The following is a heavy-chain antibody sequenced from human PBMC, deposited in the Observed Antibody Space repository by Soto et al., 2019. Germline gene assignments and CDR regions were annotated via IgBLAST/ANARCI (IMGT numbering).Heavy chain of an antibody. J-gene: IGHJ4*02. CDR1: GFTFISYE. Sequence: EVQLVESGGGLVQPGGSLRLSCAASGFTFISYEMNWVRQAPGKGLEWVSYISSSGSTIYYADSVKGRLTISRDNAKNSLYLQMNSLRAEDTAVYYCARDGGSYPFDYWGQGTLVTVSS. CDR3: ARDGGSYPFDY. V-gene: IGHV3-48*03. CDR2: ISSSGSTI. D-gene: IGHD1-26*01.